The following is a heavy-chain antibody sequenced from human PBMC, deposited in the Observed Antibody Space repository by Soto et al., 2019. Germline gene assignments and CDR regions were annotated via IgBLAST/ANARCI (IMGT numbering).Heavy chain of an antibody. D-gene: IGHD2-15*01. V-gene: IGHV3-30*18. CDR3: AKDGGYCSGGSCLNWFDP. CDR1: GFTFSSYG. CDR2: ISYDGSNK. Sequence: VQLVESGGGVVQPGRSLRLSCAASGFTFSSYGMHWVRQAPGKGLEWVAVISYDGSNKYYADSVKGRFTISRDNSKNTLYLQMNSLRAEDTAVYYCAKDGGYCSGGSCLNWFDPWGQGTLVTVSS. J-gene: IGHJ5*02.